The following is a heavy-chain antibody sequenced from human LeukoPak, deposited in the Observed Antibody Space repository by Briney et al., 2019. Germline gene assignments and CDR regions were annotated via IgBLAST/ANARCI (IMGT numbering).Heavy chain of an antibody. V-gene: IGHV1-3*01. CDR1: GYVLTRHA. CDR3: ARCDSSGAEFDY. D-gene: IGHD3-22*01. Sequence: ASVKVSCKASGYVLTRHAMHWVRLAPGQSLEWMGWVNAGDGNVKYSRKFQGRVTITRDTSTSTAYMELRSLRSDDTAVYYCARCDSSGAEFDYWGQGTLVTVSS. J-gene: IGHJ4*02. CDR2: VNAGDGNV.